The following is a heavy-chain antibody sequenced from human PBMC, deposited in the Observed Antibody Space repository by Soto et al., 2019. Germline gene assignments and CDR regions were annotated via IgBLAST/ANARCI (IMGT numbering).Heavy chain of an antibody. Sequence: PGESLNISCKCSGYSFTNYWIGWVRQMPGKGLEWMGIIYPGDSDTRYSPSFQGQVTISADKSISNAYLHWSSLKASDTAIYYCAWHYDSAWSCFDYSGPGLLVTRFS. CDR1: GYSFTNYW. D-gene: IGHD3-16*01. CDR2: IYPGDSDT. J-gene: IGHJ4*02. CDR3: AWHYDSAWSCFDY. V-gene: IGHV5-51*01.